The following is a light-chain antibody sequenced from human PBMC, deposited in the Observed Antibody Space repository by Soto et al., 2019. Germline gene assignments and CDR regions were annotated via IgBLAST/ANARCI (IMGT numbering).Light chain of an antibody. V-gene: IGLV2-14*01. CDR1: SSDIGSYNY. CDR3: TSYTSTTSCV. J-gene: IGLJ1*01. CDR2: EVS. Sequence: QSVLTQPASVSASPGQSITISCTGASSDIGSYNYVSWYQQHPGKAPQLIIYEVSQRPSWVSDRFSGSKSGNTASLTISGLQTEDEADYYCTSYTSTTSCVFGTGTKVTVL.